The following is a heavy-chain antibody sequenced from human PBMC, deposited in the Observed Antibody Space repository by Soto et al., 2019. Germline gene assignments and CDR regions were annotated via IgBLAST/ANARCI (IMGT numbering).Heavy chain of an antibody. J-gene: IGHJ6*02. CDR1: GGSFSGYY. CDR2: INHSGST. Sequence: PWETLSLTCAVYGGSFSGYYWSWIRQPPGKGLEWNGEINHSGSTNYNPSLKSRVTISVDTSKNQFSLKLSSVTAADTAVYYCARWRSSGYYYYYGMDVWGQGTTVTVSS. D-gene: IGHD6-6*01. CDR3: ARWRSSGYYYYYGMDV. V-gene: IGHV4-34*01.